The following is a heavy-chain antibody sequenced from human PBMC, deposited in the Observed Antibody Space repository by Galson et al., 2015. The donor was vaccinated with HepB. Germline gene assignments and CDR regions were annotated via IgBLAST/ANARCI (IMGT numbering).Heavy chain of an antibody. J-gene: IGHJ4*02. V-gene: IGHV3-33*01. CDR2: IWYDGDPK. CDR1: GFTFSNYG. D-gene: IGHD3-3*01. CDR3: AGGPPRERDIWSRHYTRPDF. Sequence: SLRLSCAASGFTFSNYGMHWARQAPGKGLEWVAVIWYDGDPKYYADSVKGRVTVSRDTSKSTLYLQMNSLRVGDTAVYYCAGGPPRERDIWSRHYTRPDFWGQGTLVTVSS.